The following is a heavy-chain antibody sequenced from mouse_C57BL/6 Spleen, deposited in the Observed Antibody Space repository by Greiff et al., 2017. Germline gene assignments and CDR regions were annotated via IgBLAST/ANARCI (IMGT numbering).Heavy chain of an antibody. D-gene: IGHD2-4*01. CDR2: ISSGGSYT. CDR3: ARIYYDYDEAYYFDY. CDR1: GFTFSSYG. J-gene: IGHJ2*01. V-gene: IGHV5-6*01. Sequence: DVHLVESGGDLVKPGGSLKLSCAASGFTFSSYGMSWVRQTPDKRLEWVATISSGGSYTYYPDSVKGRFTISRDNAKNTLYLQMSSLKSEDTAMYYCARIYYDYDEAYYFDYWGQGTTLTVSS.